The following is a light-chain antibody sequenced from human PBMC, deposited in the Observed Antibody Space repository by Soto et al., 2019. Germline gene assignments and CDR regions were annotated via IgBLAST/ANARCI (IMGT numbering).Light chain of an antibody. CDR1: QSLVHSDGNTY. J-gene: IGKJ2*01. CDR3: MLGTHCLFP. Sequence: DVVMTQSPLSLPVTLGQPACISCRSSQSLVHSDGNTYLNWFLQRPGQSPRSLIYKVSNRVSGVPDRFSGSASGTDFTLEISRVEAEDVGVYYCMLGTHCLFPFGQGTKLEIK. CDR2: KVS. V-gene: IGKV2-30*02.